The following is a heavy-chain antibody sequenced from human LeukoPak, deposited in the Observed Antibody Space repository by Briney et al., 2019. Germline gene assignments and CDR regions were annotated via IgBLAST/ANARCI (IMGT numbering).Heavy chain of an antibody. CDR1: GFTFSSYW. CDR3: VRAGRVATED. D-gene: IGHD6-13*01. V-gene: IGHV3-7*01. CDR2: IKQDGSEK. J-gene: IGHJ4*02. Sequence: GGSLRLSCAASGFTFSSYWVSWVRQAPGKGLEWVANIKQDGSEKYYVDFVKGRFTISRDNAKNSLYLQMNSLRAEGTAIYYCVRAGRVATEDWGQGTLVTVSS.